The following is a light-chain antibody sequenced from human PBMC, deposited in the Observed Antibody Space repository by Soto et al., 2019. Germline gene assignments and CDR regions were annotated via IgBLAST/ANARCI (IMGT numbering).Light chain of an antibody. Sequence: VMTQSPATLSVSPGEGATLSCRASQGIGDTLAWYQQKPGQPPKQLIYWASNRESGVPDRFRGSGSGTDFTLTITSLQAEDVALYYCQQYYNIPWTFGQGTKVEIK. V-gene: IGKV4-1*01. CDR3: QQYYNIPWT. J-gene: IGKJ1*01. CDR1: QGIGDT. CDR2: WAS.